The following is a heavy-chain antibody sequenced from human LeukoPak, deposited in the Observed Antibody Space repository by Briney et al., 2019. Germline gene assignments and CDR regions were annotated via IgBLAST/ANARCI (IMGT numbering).Heavy chain of an antibody. J-gene: IGHJ4*02. V-gene: IGHV1-2*02. CDR3: ARGGSGGVCNY. Sequence: ASVKVSCKASGYTFTGSYMHWVRQAPGQGPEWMGWISPTSGGTKYAQKFQGRVTMTRDTSISTAYMELRSLRSDDTDVYYCARGGSGGVCNYWGQGTLVTVSS. CDR2: ISPTSGGT. CDR1: GYTFTGSY. D-gene: IGHD3-10*01.